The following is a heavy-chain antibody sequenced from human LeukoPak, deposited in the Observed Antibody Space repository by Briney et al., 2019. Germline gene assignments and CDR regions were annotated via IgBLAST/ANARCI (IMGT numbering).Heavy chain of an antibody. V-gene: IGHV3-64D*06. D-gene: IGHD3/OR15-3a*01. J-gene: IGHJ6*02. Sequence: GGSLRLSCSASGFTFSNYAMHWVRQAPGKGLEYVSAISSSGGSTYYADSVKGRFTISRDNSKNTLYLQMSSLRAEDTAVYYCVKGTGTKYYYYGMDVWGQGTTVTVSS. CDR1: GFTFSNYA. CDR3: VKGTGTKYYYYGMDV. CDR2: ISSSGGST.